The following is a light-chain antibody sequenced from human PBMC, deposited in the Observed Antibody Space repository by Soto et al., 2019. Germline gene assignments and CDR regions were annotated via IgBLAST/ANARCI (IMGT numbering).Light chain of an antibody. J-gene: IGKJ2*01. CDR2: AAS. CDR3: LQDYNHPHT. CDR1: QGIRND. V-gene: IGKV1-6*01. Sequence: AIQMTQSPSSLSASVGDRVTITCRASQGIRNDLGWYQQQPGKAPKLLIYAASTLHSGVPSRFSGSGSGTAFTLTTTALPLEDFQTYYGLQDYNHPHTFGRGTKLEIK.